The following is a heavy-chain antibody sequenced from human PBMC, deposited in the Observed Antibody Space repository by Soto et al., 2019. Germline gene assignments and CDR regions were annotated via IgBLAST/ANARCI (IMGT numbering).Heavy chain of an antibody. CDR1: GGSISSYY. Sequence: QVQLQESGPGLVKPSETLSLTCTVSGGSISSYYWSWIRQPPGKGLEWIGYIYYSGSTNYNPSLKTRVTISVDTSKNLFSLKLSSVTAADTAVYYCARGPGGDGYTSWGQGTLVTVSS. CDR2: IYYSGST. D-gene: IGHD5-12*01. J-gene: IGHJ5*02. V-gene: IGHV4-59*01. CDR3: ARGPGGDGYTS.